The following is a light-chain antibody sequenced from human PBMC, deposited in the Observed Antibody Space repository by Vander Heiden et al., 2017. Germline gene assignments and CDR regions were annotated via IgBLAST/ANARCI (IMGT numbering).Light chain of an antibody. CDR2: KAS. V-gene: IGKV1-5*03. Sequence: DIQMTLSPSTLSASVGDRVTITCRASQSISSWLAWYQQKPGKAPKLLIYKASSLESGVPSRFSGSESGTEFTLTISSLQPDDFATYYCQQENSSPVTFGQGTKMEIK. J-gene: IGKJ2*01. CDR1: QSISSW. CDR3: QQENSSPVT.